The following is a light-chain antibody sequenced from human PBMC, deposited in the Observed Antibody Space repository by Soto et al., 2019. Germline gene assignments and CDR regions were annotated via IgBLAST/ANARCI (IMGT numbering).Light chain of an antibody. CDR2: EVS. V-gene: IGKV2D-29*02. CDR1: QSLLHITGETF. Sequence: EIVMTQSPLTLPVTPGEPASISCRSSQSLLHITGETFLFWYLQKPGQSPQLLIYEVSTRVSGVPDRFSGSGSGTDFTLEIGRVETDDVGIYYCMQSTQLPPTFGQGTRLEIK. J-gene: IGKJ5*01. CDR3: MQSTQLPPT.